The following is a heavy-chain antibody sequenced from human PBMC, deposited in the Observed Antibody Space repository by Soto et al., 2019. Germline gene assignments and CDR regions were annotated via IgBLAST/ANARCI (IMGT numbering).Heavy chain of an antibody. CDR3: ATPGGRDFNAFDV. Sequence: PGEPLKISCQGAGYTFTRNWIGWVRQLPGKGLERMGMIFPSDSDTRYSPSSQGQVTISADNSISTAYLQWSSLKASDTAIYYCATPGGRDFNAFDVWGQGTMVTVSS. J-gene: IGHJ3*01. V-gene: IGHV5-51*01. CDR1: GYTFTRNW. CDR2: IFPSDSDT. D-gene: IGHD2-21*02.